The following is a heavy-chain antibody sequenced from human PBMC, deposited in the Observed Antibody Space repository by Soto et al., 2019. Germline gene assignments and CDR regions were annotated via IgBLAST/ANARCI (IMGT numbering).Heavy chain of an antibody. J-gene: IGHJ4*02. V-gene: IGHV3-9*01. Sequence: VQLVESGGGLVQPGGSLRLSCSVSGFTFDDYAMHWVRQAPKKGLEWVSGVSWSSGSIGYADSVKGRFTISRDNAKNSLYLQMNSLRPEDTALYFCAKAHIDSTLSPANFDYWGQGILVTVSS. D-gene: IGHD2-15*01. CDR2: VSWSSGSI. CDR3: AKAHIDSTLSPANFDY. CDR1: GFTFDDYA.